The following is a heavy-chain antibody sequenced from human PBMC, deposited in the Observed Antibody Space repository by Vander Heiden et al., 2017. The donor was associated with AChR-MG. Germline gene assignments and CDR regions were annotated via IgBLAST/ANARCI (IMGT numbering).Heavy chain of an antibody. D-gene: IGHD3-22*01. Sequence: EVQLVESGGGLVQPGGSLRLSCAASGFTFSSYWMSWVRQAPGKGLEWVANIKQDGSEKYYVDSVKGRFTISRDNAKNSRDLQMNSLRAEDTAVYYCARDVLRYYYDSSGNGYWGQGTLVTVSS. CDR3: ARDVLRYYYDSSGNGY. V-gene: IGHV3-7*01. J-gene: IGHJ4*02. CDR2: IKQDGSEK. CDR1: GFTFSSYW.